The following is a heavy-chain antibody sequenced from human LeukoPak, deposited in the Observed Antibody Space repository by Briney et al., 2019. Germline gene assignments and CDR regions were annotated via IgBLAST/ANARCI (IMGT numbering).Heavy chain of an antibody. CDR1: GGTFSSYA. CDR3: ATTREYYDFWSGEAYYYYYMDV. D-gene: IGHD3-3*01. Sequence: ASVKVSCKASGGTFSSYAISWVRQAPGQGLEWMGGIIPIFGTANYAQKFQGRVTITADKSTSTAYMELSSLRSEDTAVYYCATTREYYDFWSGEAYYYYYMDVWGKGTTVTVSS. CDR2: IIPIFGTA. J-gene: IGHJ6*03. V-gene: IGHV1-69*06.